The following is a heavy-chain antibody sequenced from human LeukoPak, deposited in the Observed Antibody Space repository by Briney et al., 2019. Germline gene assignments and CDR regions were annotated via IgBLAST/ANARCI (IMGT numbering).Heavy chain of an antibody. Sequence: SETLSLTCTVSGGSISSHHWSWIRQPPGKGLEWIGYIYYSGSTNYNPSLKSRVTISVDTSKNQFSLKLSSVTAADTAVYYCARLGNWGFDYWGQGTLVTVSS. CDR1: GGSISSHH. D-gene: IGHD7-27*01. J-gene: IGHJ4*02. CDR3: ARLGNWGFDY. V-gene: IGHV4-59*08. CDR2: IYYSGST.